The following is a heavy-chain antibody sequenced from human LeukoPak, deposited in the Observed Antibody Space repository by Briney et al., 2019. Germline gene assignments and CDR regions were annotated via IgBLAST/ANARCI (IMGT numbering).Heavy chain of an antibody. CDR1: GGSISSYY. CDR3: ARDWATVTTFDAFDI. D-gene: IGHD4-17*01. Sequence: TSETLSLTCTVSGGSISSYYWSWIRQPAGKGLEWIGRIYTSGSTNYNPSLKSRVTMSVDTPKNQFSLKLSSVTAADTAVYYCARDWATVTTFDAFDIWGQGTMVTVSS. V-gene: IGHV4-4*07. CDR2: IYTSGST. J-gene: IGHJ3*02.